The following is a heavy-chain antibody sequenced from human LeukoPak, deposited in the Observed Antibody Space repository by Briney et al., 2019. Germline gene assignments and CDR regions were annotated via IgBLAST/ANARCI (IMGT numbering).Heavy chain of an antibody. CDR3: TCDLDRSDGL. CDR1: GFTFSSYG. J-gene: IGHJ3*01. Sequence: GGSLRLSCAASGFTFSSYGMHWVRQAPGKGLEWVANMNLDGREKYYEDSVRGRFTISRDNAKNSLYLQMNSLRAEDTAVYYCTCDLDRSDGLWGQGTMVTVSS. D-gene: IGHD2-8*01. V-gene: IGHV3-7*01. CDR2: MNLDGREK.